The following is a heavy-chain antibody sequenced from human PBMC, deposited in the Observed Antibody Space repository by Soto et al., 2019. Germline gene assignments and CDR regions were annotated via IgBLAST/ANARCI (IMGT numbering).Heavy chain of an antibody. D-gene: IGHD6-13*01. J-gene: IGHJ4*02. CDR3: AREGPGTSSWYVDS. CDR2: ISTSSSYI. Sequence: QVQLVESGGGLVKPGGSLRLSCAASGFSFSDYYMSWIRQAPGKGLEWLSYISTSSSYINYADSVKGRFTISRDNAKNSLYLKMHRMRVEDTAVYYCAREGPGTSSWYVDSWGQGTLVTVSS. CDR1: GFSFSDYY. V-gene: IGHV3-11*05.